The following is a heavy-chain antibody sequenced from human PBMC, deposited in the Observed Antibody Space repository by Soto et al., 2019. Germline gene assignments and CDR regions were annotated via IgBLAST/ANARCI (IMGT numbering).Heavy chain of an antibody. CDR1: GFTFNSYV. CDR3: ARTRSAWSDFHYYSLDV. V-gene: IGHV3-30*03. D-gene: IGHD1-26*01. CDR2: ISYDSTKT. J-gene: IGHJ6*02. Sequence: QVQLVESGGGVVQPGRYLRLSCAASGFTFNSYVMHWVRQGPGNGLEWVAFISYDSTKTYYADSVKGRFTISRDNSNSALYVQMNSLTGEDTAVYYCARTRSAWSDFHYYSLDVWGQGTTVTVS.